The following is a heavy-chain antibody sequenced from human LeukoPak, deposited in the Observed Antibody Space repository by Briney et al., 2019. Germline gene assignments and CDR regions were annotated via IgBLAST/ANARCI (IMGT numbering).Heavy chain of an antibody. J-gene: IGHJ2*01. CDR1: GFTFSNYW. V-gene: IGHV3-7*01. Sequence: GGSLRLSCVGSGFTFSNYWMNWVRQAPGKGLEWVANIKGSDKGHVDSVKGRFSVSRDDARNSLYLQMDTLRAEDTAVYYCARDVDRNYDLWGRGTVVRVSS. D-gene: IGHD1-14*01. CDR2: IKGSDK. CDR3: ARDVDRNYDL.